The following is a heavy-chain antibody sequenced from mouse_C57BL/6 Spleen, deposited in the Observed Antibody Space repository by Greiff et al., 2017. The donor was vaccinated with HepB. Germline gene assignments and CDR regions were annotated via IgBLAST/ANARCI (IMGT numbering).Heavy chain of an antibody. D-gene: IGHD1-2*01. CDR1: GYAFSSYW. V-gene: IGHV1-80*01. CDR3: AREGADGDGGYYAMDY. J-gene: IGHJ4*01. CDR2: IYPGDGDT. Sequence: QVQLKESGAELVKPGASVKISCKASGYAFSSYWMNWVKQRPGKGLEWIGQIYPGDGDTNYNGKFKGKATLTADKSSSTAYMQLSSLTSEDSAVYFCAREGADGDGGYYAMDYWGQGTSVTVSS.